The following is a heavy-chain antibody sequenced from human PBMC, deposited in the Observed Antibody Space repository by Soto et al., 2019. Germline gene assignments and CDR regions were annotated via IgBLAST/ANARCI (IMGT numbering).Heavy chain of an antibody. CDR2: ISAYNGNT. D-gene: IGHD3-3*01. V-gene: IGHV1-18*01. J-gene: IGHJ4*02. CDR3: ATDAGVSGALYY. Sequence: QVQLVQSGAEVKKPGASVKVSCKASGYTFTSYGISWVRQAPGQGLEWMGWISAYNGNTNYAQKLQRRVTMTPEPSTSNIYMELRTPRSDDSDVYYCATDAGVSGALYYWGQGTLVTVSS. CDR1: GYTFTSYG.